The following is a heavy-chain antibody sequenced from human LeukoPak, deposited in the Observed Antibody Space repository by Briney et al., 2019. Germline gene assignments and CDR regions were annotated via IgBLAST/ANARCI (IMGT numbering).Heavy chain of an antibody. CDR1: GFTFSSYG. J-gene: IGHJ4*02. D-gene: IGHD1-26*01. CDR2: ISYDGSNK. V-gene: IGHV3-30*03. CDR3: ARTTPSIVGATGFDY. Sequence: PGGSLRLSCAASGFTFSSYGMHWVRQAPGKGLEWVAVISYDGSNKYYADSVKGRFTISRDNSKNTLYLQMNSLRAEDTAVYYCARTTPSIVGATGFDYWGQGTLVTVSS.